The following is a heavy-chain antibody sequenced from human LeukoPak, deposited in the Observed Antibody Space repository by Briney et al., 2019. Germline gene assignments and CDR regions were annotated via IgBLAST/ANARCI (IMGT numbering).Heavy chain of an antibody. J-gene: IGHJ6*03. D-gene: IGHD2-21*02. CDR3: ASGVVTEYYYYYYMDV. V-gene: IGHV1-69*06. Sequence: ASVKVSCKASGGTLSSYAISWVRQAPGQPLEWMGGIIPIFGTANYAQKFQGRVTITADKSTSTAYMELSSLRSEDTAVYYCASGVVTEYYYYYYMDVWGKGTTVTVSS. CDR1: GGTLSSYA. CDR2: IIPIFGTA.